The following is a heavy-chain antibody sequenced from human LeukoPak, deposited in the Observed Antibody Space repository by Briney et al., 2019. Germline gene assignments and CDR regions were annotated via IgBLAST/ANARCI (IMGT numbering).Heavy chain of an antibody. CDR2: INHSGST. J-gene: IGHJ4*02. CDR1: GGSFSGYY. D-gene: IGHD6-19*01. Sequence: NPSETLSLTCAVYGGSFSGYYGSWFRQPPGKGLKGIGEINHSGSTNYNPSLKSRVTISVDTSKNQFSLKLSSVTAADTAVYYCARGYSSGWYSVDYWGQGTLVTVSS. V-gene: IGHV4-34*01. CDR3: ARGYSSGWYSVDY.